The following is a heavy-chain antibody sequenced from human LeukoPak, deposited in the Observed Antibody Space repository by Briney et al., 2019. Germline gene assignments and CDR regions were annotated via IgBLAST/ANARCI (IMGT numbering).Heavy chain of an antibody. D-gene: IGHD5-18*01. V-gene: IGHV4-61*02. CDR1: GGSISSGSYY. CDR2: IYTSGST. J-gene: IGHJ4*02. Sequence: SETLSLTCTVSGGSISSGSYYWSWIRQPAGKGLEWIGRIYTSGSTSYNPSLKSRVTISVDTSKNQFSLKLTSVTAADTAVYYCARGVDTAMGVGYWGQGTLVTVSS. CDR3: ARGVDTAMGVGY.